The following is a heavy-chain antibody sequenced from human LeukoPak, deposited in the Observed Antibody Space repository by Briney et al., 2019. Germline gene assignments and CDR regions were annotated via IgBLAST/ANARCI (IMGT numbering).Heavy chain of an antibody. D-gene: IGHD3-10*01. J-gene: IGHJ5*01. V-gene: IGHV3-74*03. CDR3: ARSYYGSGSYHSAPFFDF. CDR1: GFDFNSNW. Sequence: GGSLRLSCEATGFDFNSNWMHWVRQAPGKGLVWVSGIGSDGTTTTYADSVKGRFTISRDNAKNTVYLEMNSRRADDTAMYYCARSYYGSGSYHSAPFFDFWGLGTQVIVSS. CDR2: IGSDGTTT.